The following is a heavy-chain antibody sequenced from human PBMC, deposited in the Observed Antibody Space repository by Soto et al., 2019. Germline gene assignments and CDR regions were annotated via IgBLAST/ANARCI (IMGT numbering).Heavy chain of an antibody. CDR1: GGSISSGGYS. CDR2: IYQSVNT. CDR3: ASGSRVNYYYFDLDV. J-gene: IGHJ6*02. D-gene: IGHD1-26*01. Sequence: SETLSLTCAVSGGSISSGGYSWNWIRQPPGKGLEWIGYIYQSVNTYYNPSLESRVTISVDWSNNQFSLKLSSVTAADTAVYYCASGSRVNYYYFDLDVWGQGTTVTVSS. V-gene: IGHV4-30-2*01.